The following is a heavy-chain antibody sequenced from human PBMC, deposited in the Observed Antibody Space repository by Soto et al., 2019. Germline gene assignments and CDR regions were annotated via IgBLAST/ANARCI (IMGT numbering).Heavy chain of an antibody. J-gene: IGHJ4*02. CDR1: GASFSGYY. CDR2: INHSGST. CDR3: ARGYSSSWYYYFDY. V-gene: IGHV4-34*01. D-gene: IGHD6-13*01. Sequence: QVELQQWGAGLLKPSENLSLTCAVYGASFSGYYWCWIRLPPGKGLEWIGEINHSGSTNYNPSLKSRGTISVDTSKNQFSRKLSSVPAADTAVYYCARGYSSSWYYYFDYWGQGTLVTVSS.